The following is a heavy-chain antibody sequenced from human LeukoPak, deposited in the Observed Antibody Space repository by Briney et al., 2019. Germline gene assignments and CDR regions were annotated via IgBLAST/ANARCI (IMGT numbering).Heavy chain of an antibody. Sequence: SETLSLTCAVYGGSFSGYYWSWIRQPPGKGLEWIGEINHSGSTNYNPSLKSRVTISVDTSKNQFSLNLSSVTAADTAVYYCAREGGTYRSLDYWGQGTLVTVSS. V-gene: IGHV4-34*01. D-gene: IGHD1-26*01. CDR1: GGSFSGYY. CDR2: INHSGST. J-gene: IGHJ4*01. CDR3: AREGGTYRSLDY.